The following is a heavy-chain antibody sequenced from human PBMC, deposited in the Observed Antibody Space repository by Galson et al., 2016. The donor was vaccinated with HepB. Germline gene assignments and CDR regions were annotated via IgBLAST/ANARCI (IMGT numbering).Heavy chain of an antibody. Sequence: SLRLSCEASGFTFSSYEINWVRQAPGKGLEWVSYISSSGSTIYYADSVKGRFTISRDNAKNSLYLQMNSLRAEDTAVYYSQYYYYGMDVWGQGTTVTVSS. CDR1: GFTFSSYE. CDR2: ISSSGSTI. V-gene: IGHV3-48*03. J-gene: IGHJ6*02. CDR3: QYYYYGMDV.